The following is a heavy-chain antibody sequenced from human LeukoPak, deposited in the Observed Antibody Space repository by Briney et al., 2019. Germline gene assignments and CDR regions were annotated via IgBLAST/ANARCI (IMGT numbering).Heavy chain of an antibody. J-gene: IGHJ4*02. D-gene: IGHD5-18*01. V-gene: IGHV3-23*01. CDR3: AKERYNYGRYYFDY. CDR2: MSGSGGHT. Sequence: PGGSLRLSCVGSGFSFSSYIVSWVRQAPGKGLEWVSGMSGSGGHTYYADSVKGRFTISRDNARNTVYLQMNSLRVEDTAVYYCAKERYNYGRYYFDYWGQGTLVTVSS. CDR1: GFSFSSYI.